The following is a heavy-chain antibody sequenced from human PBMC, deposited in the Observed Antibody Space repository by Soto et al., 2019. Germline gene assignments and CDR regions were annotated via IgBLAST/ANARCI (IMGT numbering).Heavy chain of an antibody. J-gene: IGHJ5*02. CDR2: IYYSGST. CDR1: GGSISNYY. Sequence: SETLSLTCTVSGGSISNYYWSWIRQPPGKGLEWIGYIYYSGSTNYTPSPKSRVAISVDTSKNQFSLKLSSVTALDTAVYYCARHIAAAGRNSWFDPWGQGTLVTVSS. CDR3: ARHIAAAGRNSWFDP. D-gene: IGHD6-13*01. V-gene: IGHV4-59*08.